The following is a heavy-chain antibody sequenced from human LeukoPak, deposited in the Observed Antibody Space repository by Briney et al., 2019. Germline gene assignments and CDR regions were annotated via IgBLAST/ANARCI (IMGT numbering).Heavy chain of an antibody. Sequence: GGSLRLSCAASGFTFSSYWMHWVRQAPGKGLVWVSRINSDGSSTSYADSVKGRFTISRDNSKNTLYLQMNSLRAEDTAVYYCARAAVAGTIYFDYWGQGTLVTVSS. D-gene: IGHD6-19*01. CDR3: ARAAVAGTIYFDY. CDR1: GFTFSSYW. J-gene: IGHJ4*02. CDR2: INSDGSST. V-gene: IGHV3-74*01.